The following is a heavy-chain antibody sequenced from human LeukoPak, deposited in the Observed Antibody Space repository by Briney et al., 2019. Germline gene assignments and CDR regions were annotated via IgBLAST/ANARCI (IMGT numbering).Heavy chain of an antibody. J-gene: IGHJ4*02. CDR2: IYHSGST. Sequence: SETLSLTCAVPGGSISSGGYSWSWIRQPPGKDLEWIGYIYHSGSTYYNPSLKSRVTISVDRSKNQFSLKLNSVTAADTAVFYCARVWGGSYFDYWGQGTLVTVSS. CDR3: ARVWGGSYFDY. D-gene: IGHD1-26*01. V-gene: IGHV4-30-2*01. CDR1: GGSISSGGYS.